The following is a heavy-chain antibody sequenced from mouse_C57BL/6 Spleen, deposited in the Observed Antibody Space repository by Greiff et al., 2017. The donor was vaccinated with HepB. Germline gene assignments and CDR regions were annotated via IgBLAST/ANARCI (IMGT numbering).Heavy chain of an antibody. V-gene: IGHV5-6*01. Sequence: EVQRVESGGDLVKPGGSLKLSCAASGFTFSSYGMSWVRQTPDKRLEWVATISSGGSYTYYPDSVKGRFTISRDNAKNTLYLQMSSLKSEDTAMYYCARQDDYDGGAYYAMDYWGQGTSVTVSS. J-gene: IGHJ4*01. CDR3: ARQDDYDGGAYYAMDY. CDR1: GFTFSSYG. D-gene: IGHD2-4*01. CDR2: ISSGGSYT.